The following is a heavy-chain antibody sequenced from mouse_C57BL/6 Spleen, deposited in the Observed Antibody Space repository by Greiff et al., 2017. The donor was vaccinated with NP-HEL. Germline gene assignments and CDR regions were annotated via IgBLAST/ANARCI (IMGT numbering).Heavy chain of an antibody. Sequence: EVQLQQSGPELVKPGASVKISCKASGYSFTGYYMNWVKQSPEKSLEWIGEINPSTGGTTYNQKFKAKATLTVDKSSSTAYMQLKSLTSEDSAVYYCARGRVYWGQGTTLTVSS. V-gene: IGHV1-42*01. CDR1: GYSFTGYY. CDR3: ARGRVY. J-gene: IGHJ2*01. CDR2: INPSTGGT.